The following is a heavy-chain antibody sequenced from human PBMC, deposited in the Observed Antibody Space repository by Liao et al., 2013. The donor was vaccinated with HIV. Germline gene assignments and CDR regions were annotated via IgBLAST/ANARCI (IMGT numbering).Heavy chain of an antibody. Sequence: QMQLQESASGLVKPAGTLSLTCTVSGVSMNNYYWSWIRQPAGKGLEWIGRIYPSGSTNYNPSLMSRVSMSVGTSKNQFSLKLSSVTAADTAVYYCAKDGADGTTARWGQGTLVTVSS. J-gene: IGHJ4*02. V-gene: IGHV4-4*07. CDR3: AKDGADGTTAR. D-gene: IGHD1-1*01. CDR2: IYPSGST. CDR1: GVSMNNYY.